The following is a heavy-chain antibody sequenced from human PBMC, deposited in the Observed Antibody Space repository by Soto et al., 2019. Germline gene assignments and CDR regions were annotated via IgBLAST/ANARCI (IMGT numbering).Heavy chain of an antibody. J-gene: IGHJ6*03. CDR2: IDKVGTDS. V-gene: IGHV3-74*01. CDR1: EFTFSGRS. D-gene: IGHD3-10*01. Sequence: EVQLVESGGGLVQPGGSLRLSCAASEFTFSGRSVHWVRQAPGKGLVWVSGIDKVGTDSTYADAVKGRFTSSRDNAKNTVYLQITSLRFEDTAVYYCARGWFGPDVWGKGTTVTVSS. CDR3: ARGWFGPDV.